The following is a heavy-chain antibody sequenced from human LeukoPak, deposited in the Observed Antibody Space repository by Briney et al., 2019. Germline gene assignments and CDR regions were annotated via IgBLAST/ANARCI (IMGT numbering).Heavy chain of an antibody. J-gene: IGHJ4*02. CDR3: ARGHYGGNPYYFDY. D-gene: IGHD4/OR15-4a*01. CDR2: INPNSGGT. CDR1: GYTFTGYY. V-gene: IGHV1-2*06. Sequence: ASVKVSCKASGYTFTGYYMHWVRQAPGQGLEWMGRINPNSGGTYYAQKFQGRVTMTRDTSISTAYMELSRLRSDDTAVYYCARGHYGGNPYYFDYWGQGTLVTVSS.